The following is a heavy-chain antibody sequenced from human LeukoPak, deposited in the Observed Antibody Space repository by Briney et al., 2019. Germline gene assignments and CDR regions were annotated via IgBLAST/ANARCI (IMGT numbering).Heavy chain of an antibody. Sequence: ASVKVSCKVSGNTLTELSMHWVRQAPGKGLEWMGGFDPEDGETIYAQKFQGRVTMTEDTSTDTAYMELSSLRSEDTAVYYCATGGVTMVRGVITPRNDAFDIWGQGTMVTVSS. V-gene: IGHV1-24*01. D-gene: IGHD3-10*01. J-gene: IGHJ3*02. CDR2: FDPEDGET. CDR1: GNTLTELS. CDR3: ATGGVTMVRGVITPRNDAFDI.